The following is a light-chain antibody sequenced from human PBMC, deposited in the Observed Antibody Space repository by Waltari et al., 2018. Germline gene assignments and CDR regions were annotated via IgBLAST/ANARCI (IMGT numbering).Light chain of an antibody. J-gene: IGKJ1*01. Sequence: EIVLTQSPGTLSLSPGERATLSCRASQSLSSSHLAWYQQKPGQAPRLLIYGASSRATGIPDRFSGSGSGTDFTLTISRLEPEDFAVDYCQQYGTSPTFGQGTKVEIK. CDR2: GAS. V-gene: IGKV3-20*01. CDR1: QSLSSSH. CDR3: QQYGTSPT.